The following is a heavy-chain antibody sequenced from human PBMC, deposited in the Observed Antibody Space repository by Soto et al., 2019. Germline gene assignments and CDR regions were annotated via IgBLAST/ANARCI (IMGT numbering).Heavy chain of an antibody. CDR1: GFTFTSTA. V-gene: IGHV1-58*02. Sequence: ASVKVSCKASGFTFTSTAMQWVRQASGQRLEWIGWIVVGSGNTNYAQKFQERVTITRDMSTSTAYMELSSLRSEDTAVYYCAADGDFWSGHYTFDYWGQGALVTVSS. CDR3: AADGDFWSGHYTFDY. D-gene: IGHD3-3*01. J-gene: IGHJ4*02. CDR2: IVVGSGNT.